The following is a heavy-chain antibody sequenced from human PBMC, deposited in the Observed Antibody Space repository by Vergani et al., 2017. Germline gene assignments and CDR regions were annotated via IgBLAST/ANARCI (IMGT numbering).Heavy chain of an antibody. D-gene: IGHD3-3*01. V-gene: IGHV4-59*08. J-gene: IGHJ6*02. CDR1: GGSISCYY. CDR2: IYYSGST. CDR3: ARVGKYDLRPRGYYYGMDV. Sequence: QVQLQESGPGLVKPSETLSLTCTVSGGSISCYYWSWIRQPPGKGLEWIGYIYYSGSTNYNPSLESRVTRSVDTTKNQFSLKLSAVTAAATAVYYCARVGKYDLRPRGYYYGMDVWGQGTTVTVSS.